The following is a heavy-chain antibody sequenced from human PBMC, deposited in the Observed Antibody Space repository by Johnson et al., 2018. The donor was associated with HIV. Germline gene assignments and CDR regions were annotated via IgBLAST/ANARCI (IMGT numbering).Heavy chain of an antibody. CDR1: GFTFSSYA. CDR2: INSDGRST. J-gene: IGHJ3*02. CDR3: ARSRGPMRKDAFDI. Sequence: VQLVESGGGVVQPGRSLRLSCAASGFTFSSYAMHWVRQAPGKGLVWVSRINSDGRSTNYADFVKGRFTISRDNDKNTLYLEMGSLRVEDMAVYYCARSRGPMRKDAFDIWGQGTKVTVSS. D-gene: IGHD3-10*01. V-gene: IGHV3-74*02.